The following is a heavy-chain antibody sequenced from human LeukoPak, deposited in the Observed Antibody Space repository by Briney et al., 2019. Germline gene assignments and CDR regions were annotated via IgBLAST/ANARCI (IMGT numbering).Heavy chain of an antibody. J-gene: IGHJ4*02. CDR3: ARDLDMRWGGYFDY. V-gene: IGHV1-2*02. Sequence: ASVKVSCKASGYTFTGYYMHWVRQAPGQGLEWMGWINPNSGGTNYAQKFQGRVTMTRVTSISTAYMELSRLRSDDTAVYYCARDLDMRWGGYFDYWGQGTLVTVSS. CDR2: INPNSGGT. D-gene: IGHD3-10*01. CDR1: GYTFTGYY.